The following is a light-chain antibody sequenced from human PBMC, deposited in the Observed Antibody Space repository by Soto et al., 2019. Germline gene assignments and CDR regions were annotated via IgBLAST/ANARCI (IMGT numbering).Light chain of an antibody. Sequence: QSALTQPRSVSGSPGQSVTVSCTGTSSDVGGYNYVSWYQHHPDKAPKLMIFDVSKRPSGVPDRFSGSKSGNTAPLTISGLQAEDEADYYCCSYAGTYTFYVFGAGTKLTVL. V-gene: IGLV2-11*01. CDR2: DVS. CDR1: SSDVGGYNY. J-gene: IGLJ1*01. CDR3: CSYAGTYTFYV.